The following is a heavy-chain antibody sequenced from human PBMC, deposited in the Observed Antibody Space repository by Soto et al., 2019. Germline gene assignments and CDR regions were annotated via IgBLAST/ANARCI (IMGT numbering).Heavy chain of an antibody. D-gene: IGHD4-17*01. CDR3: ARRGGYGEVIY. V-gene: IGHV4-59*08. J-gene: IGHJ4*02. CDR1: GGSISSYY. Sequence: QVQLQESGPGLVKPSETLSLTCTVSGGSISSYYWSWIRQPPGKGLEWIGCFSYSGSTNYNPSLTSRVTISVDTSKNQFSLKLSSVTAADTAVYYCARRGGYGEVIYWGQGSLVTVSS. CDR2: FSYSGST.